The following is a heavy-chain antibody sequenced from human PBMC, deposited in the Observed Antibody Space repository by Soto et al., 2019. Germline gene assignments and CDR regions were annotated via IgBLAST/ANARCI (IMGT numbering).Heavy chain of an antibody. Sequence: SVTVSCTSSVGTFSSYAIRWVRQAPGQGLYWMVWIITTFVTANYAQKFQGRVTITADESTSTAYMELSSLRSEDTAVYYCARDSSYCTNGCYYGMDVWGQGTTVTVSS. V-gene: IGHV1-69*01. D-gene: IGHD2-8*01. CDR1: VGTFSSYA. CDR3: ARDSSYCTNGCYYGMDV. J-gene: IGHJ6*02. CDR2: IITTFVTA.